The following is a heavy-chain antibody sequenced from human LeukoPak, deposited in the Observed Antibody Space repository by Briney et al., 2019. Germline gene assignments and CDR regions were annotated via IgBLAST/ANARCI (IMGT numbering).Heavy chain of an antibody. V-gene: IGHV4-39*01. Sequence: SETLSLTCTVSGGSISSSSYYWGWIRQPPGKGLEWIGSIYYSGSIYYNPSLKSRVTISVDTSKNQFSLKLSSVTAADTAVYYCAESYSSSWYQNAMVAFDIWGQGTMVTVSS. CDR1: GGSISSSSYY. J-gene: IGHJ3*02. CDR2: IYYSGSI. CDR3: AESYSSSWYQNAMVAFDI. D-gene: IGHD6-13*01.